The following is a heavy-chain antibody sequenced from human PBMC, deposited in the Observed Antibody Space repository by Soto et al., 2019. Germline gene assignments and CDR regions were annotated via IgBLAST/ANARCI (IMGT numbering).Heavy chain of an antibody. Sequence: PSETLSLTCTVSGGSISSSSYYWGWIRQPPGKGLEWIGRIYYSGSTYYNPSLKSRVTISVDTSKNQFSLKRSSVTAADTAVYYCARHGDDFWSGYYDTGFDYWGQGTLVTVSS. D-gene: IGHD3-3*01. J-gene: IGHJ4*02. V-gene: IGHV4-39*01. CDR1: GGSISSSSYY. CDR3: ARHGDDFWSGYYDTGFDY. CDR2: IYYSGST.